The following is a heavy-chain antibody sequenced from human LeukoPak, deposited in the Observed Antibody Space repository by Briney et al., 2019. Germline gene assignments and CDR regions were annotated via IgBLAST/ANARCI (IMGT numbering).Heavy chain of an antibody. Sequence: SETLSLTCTVSGGSITSAGYSWGWIRQPAGKGLEWIGRIYSSGSTNSNPSLKSRVTISVDTSKNQFSLKLSSVTAADTAVYYCARGYCTSTSCSENRYYSDSWGQGTLVTVSS. V-gene: IGHV4-61*02. J-gene: IGHJ4*02. D-gene: IGHD2-2*01. CDR2: IYSSGST. CDR3: ARGYCTSTSCSENRYYSDS. CDR1: GGSITSAGYS.